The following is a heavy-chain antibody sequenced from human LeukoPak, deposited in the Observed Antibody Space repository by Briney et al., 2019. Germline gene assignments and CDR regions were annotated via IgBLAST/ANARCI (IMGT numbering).Heavy chain of an antibody. J-gene: IGHJ3*02. CDR2: IYYSGST. D-gene: IGHD3-16*01. Sequence: SETLSLTCTVSGGSISTYYWSWIRQPPEKGLKWIGYIYYSGSTNYNPSLKSRVTISVDTSKNQFSLKLSSVTAADTAVYYCARDRITDRLDAFDIWGQGTMVTVSS. CDR3: ARDRITDRLDAFDI. V-gene: IGHV4-59*01. CDR1: GGSISTYY.